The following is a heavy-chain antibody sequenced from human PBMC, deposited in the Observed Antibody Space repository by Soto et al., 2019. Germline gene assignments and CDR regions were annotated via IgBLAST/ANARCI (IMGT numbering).Heavy chain of an antibody. D-gene: IGHD3-3*01. CDR2: IYYSGST. CDR1: GGSISSGDYY. CDR3: ARDHLPYDFWSGYYTPRGMDV. Sequence: SETLSLTCTVSGGSISSGDYYWSWIRQPPGKGLEWIGYIYYSGSTYYNPSLKSRVTISVDTSKNQFSLKLSSVTAADRAVYYCARDHLPYDFWSGYYTPRGMDVWGQGTTVTVSS. V-gene: IGHV4-30-4*01. J-gene: IGHJ6*02.